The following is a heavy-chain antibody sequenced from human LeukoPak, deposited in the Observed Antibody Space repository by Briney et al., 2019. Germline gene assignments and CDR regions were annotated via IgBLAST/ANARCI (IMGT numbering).Heavy chain of an antibody. CDR3: ARTKVDTAMAGFDY. D-gene: IGHD5-18*01. V-gene: IGHV3-21*01. J-gene: IGHJ4*02. CDR2: ITSGSNYM. Sequence: GGSLRLSCAASGFSFSYYSMHWVRQAPGKGLEWVSSITSGSNYMYYADSVRGRFTISRDNAKNSLYLQMNSLRAEDTAVYYCARTKVDTAMAGFDYWGQGTLVTVSS. CDR1: GFSFSYYS.